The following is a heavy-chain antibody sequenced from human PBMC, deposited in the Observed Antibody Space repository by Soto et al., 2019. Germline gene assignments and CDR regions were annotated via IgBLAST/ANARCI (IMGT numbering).Heavy chain of an antibody. Sequence: QVQLQESGPGLVKPSGTLSLTCAVSGGSISSSNWWGWVRQPPGQGLEWIGEIYHSGSTNYNPSLKSRVTISVNKSNNQFTPKLSSVSAADTAVYYCARNPGIAVTFPEWGQGTLVTVSS. CDR3: ARNPGIAVTFPE. J-gene: IGHJ4*02. CDR1: GGSISSSNW. CDR2: IYHSGST. V-gene: IGHV4-4*02. D-gene: IGHD6-19*01.